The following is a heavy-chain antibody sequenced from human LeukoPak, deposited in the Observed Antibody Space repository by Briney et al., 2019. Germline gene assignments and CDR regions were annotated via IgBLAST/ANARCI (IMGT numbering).Heavy chain of an antibody. Sequence: PSETLSLTCAVYGGSFMGYSWTWIRQSPGMGLEWIGEINHTGTSNYNPSLKNRVAMSIDTSKNQFSLNLSSLTAADTAVYYCVRHHNYDPLTGYTRRYAFDVWGQGTLVTVSS. CDR2: INHTGTS. V-gene: IGHV4-34*01. D-gene: IGHD3-9*01. CDR3: VRHHNYDPLTGYTRRYAFDV. CDR1: GGSFMGYS. J-gene: IGHJ3*01.